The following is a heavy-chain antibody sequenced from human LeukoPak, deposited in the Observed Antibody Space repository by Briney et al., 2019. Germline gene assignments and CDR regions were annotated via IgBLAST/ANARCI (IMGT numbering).Heavy chain of an antibody. V-gene: IGHV4-59*01. CDR3: ARVRYSSSLSPWYFDL. CDR2: MYSGGTT. D-gene: IGHD6-13*01. J-gene: IGHJ2*01. CDR1: DGSINGYY. Sequence: PSETLSLTCTVSDGSINGYYWSWIRQPPGKGLDWIGYMYSGGTTNYSPSLKSRVTISEDMSKNQFSLKLTSVTAADTAVYYCARVRYSSSLSPWYFDLWGCGTLVTVSS.